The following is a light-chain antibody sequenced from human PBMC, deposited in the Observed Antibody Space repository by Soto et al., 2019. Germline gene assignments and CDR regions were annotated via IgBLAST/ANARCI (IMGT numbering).Light chain of an antibody. CDR2: SND. J-gene: IGLJ1*01. CDR1: SSNIGSNT. V-gene: IGLV1-44*01. CDR3: AAWDDTLNGYV. Sequence: QSVLTQAPSASGAPGPGVTISCSGSSSNIGSNTVNWYQQLSGTAPKLLIYSNDQRPSGVPDRFSGSKSGTSASLAISGLQSEDEADYYCAAWDDTLNGYVFGAGTKVTV.